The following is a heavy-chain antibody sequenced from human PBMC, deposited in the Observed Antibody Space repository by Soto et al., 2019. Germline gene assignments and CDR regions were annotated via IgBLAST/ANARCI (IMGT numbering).Heavy chain of an antibody. V-gene: IGHV3-33*01. D-gene: IGHD6-19*01. J-gene: IGHJ4*02. CDR1: GFTFSSYG. CDR2: IWYDGSNK. Sequence: GGSLRLSCAASGFTFSSYGMHWVRQAPGKGLEWVAVIWYDGSNKYYADSVKGRFTISRDNSRKTLDLQMNSLRADDTAIYYCSFGGGLLSSGWYKYYFDYWGQGALVTVSS. CDR3: SFGGGLLSSGWYKYYFDY.